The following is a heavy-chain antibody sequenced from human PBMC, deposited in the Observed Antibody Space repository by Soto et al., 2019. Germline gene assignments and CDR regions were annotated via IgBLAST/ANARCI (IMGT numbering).Heavy chain of an antibody. V-gene: IGHV1-18*01. J-gene: IGHJ6*02. CDR2: ISAYNGNT. Sequence: ASVKVSCKASGYTFTSYGISWVRQAPGQGLEWMGWISAYNGNTNYAQKLQGRVTMTTDTSTSTAYMELRSLRSDDTAVYYCARDGEKTYYYDSSGHHDYYYYGMDVWGQGTTVTVSS. CDR1: GYTFTSYG. CDR3: ARDGEKTYYYDSSGHHDYYYYGMDV. D-gene: IGHD3-22*01.